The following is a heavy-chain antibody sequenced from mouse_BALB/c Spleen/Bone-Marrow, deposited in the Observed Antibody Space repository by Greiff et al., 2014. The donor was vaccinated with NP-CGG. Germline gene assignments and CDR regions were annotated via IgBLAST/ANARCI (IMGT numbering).Heavy chain of an antibody. J-gene: IGHJ2*01. CDR2: IRGDGTT. V-gene: IGHV2-6-7*01. Sequence: VHLVESGPGLVAPSQSLSITCTVSGFSLTAYGVNWVRQPPGKGLEWLGMIRGDGTTEYNSTLRSRLSIRKDNSKSQVFLKMNSLQADDIARYYCARFTTVVPFDYWGQGTTLTVSS. CDR1: GFSLTAYG. D-gene: IGHD1-1*01. CDR3: ARFTTVVPFDY.